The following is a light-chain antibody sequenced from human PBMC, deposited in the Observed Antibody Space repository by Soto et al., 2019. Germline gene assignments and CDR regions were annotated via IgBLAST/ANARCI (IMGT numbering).Light chain of an antibody. J-gene: IGLJ1*01. CDR1: ISDVSGYNF. V-gene: IGLV2-14*03. CDR3: SSYTSSTTYV. Sequence: QSALTQPASVSGSPGQSITISCTGTISDVSGYNFVSWYQQYPGEAPKLMIYDVSNRPSGVSKRFSGSKSGNTASLTISGLQAEDEADYYCSSYTSSTTYVFGNGTKVTVL. CDR2: DVS.